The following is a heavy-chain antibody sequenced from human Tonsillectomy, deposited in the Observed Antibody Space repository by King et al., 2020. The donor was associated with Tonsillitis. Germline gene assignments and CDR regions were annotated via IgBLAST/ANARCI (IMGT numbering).Heavy chain of an antibody. CDR3: TTVSIAALSY. Sequence: VQLVESGGGLVKPGGSLRLSCAASGFTFSNAWMSWVRQAPGKGLDLVCRIQSKTVGGTTAYTAPVKGRFTISRDDSKNTLYLQMNSLKTEDTAVYYCTTVSIAALSYRGQGTLVTVSA. D-gene: IGHD6-6*01. CDR1: GFTFSNAW. CDR2: IQSKTVGGTT. J-gene: IGHJ4*02. V-gene: IGHV3-15*01.